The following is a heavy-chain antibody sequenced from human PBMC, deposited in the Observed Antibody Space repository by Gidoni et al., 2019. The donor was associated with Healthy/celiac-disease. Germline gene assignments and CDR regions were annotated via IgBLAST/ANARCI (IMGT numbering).Heavy chain of an antibody. D-gene: IGHD3-16*01. Sequence: GWIRQNPGKGLEWIGSIYYRGSTYYNPSLKSRGTISVDTSKNQFSLKLSSVTAADTAVYYCARHAGEPYYFDYWGQGTLVTVSS. CDR3: ARHAGEPYYFDY. J-gene: IGHJ4*02. V-gene: IGHV4-39*01. CDR2: IYYRGST.